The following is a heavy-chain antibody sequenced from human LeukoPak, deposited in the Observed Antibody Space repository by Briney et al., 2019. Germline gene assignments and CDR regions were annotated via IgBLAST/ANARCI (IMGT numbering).Heavy chain of an antibody. V-gene: IGHV3-9*01. J-gene: IGHJ5*02. CDR1: GFSFDDYA. CDR3: AKDPYSGGYYVVRYNWFDP. D-gene: IGHD1-26*01. Sequence: GGSLRLSCAASGFSFDDYAMHWVRQAPGKGLEWVAGISWNSGSMDYVDSVKGRFTISRDNSKNTLYLQMNSLRAEDTAVYYCAKDPYSGGYYVVRYNWFDPWGQGTLVTVSS. CDR2: ISWNSGSM.